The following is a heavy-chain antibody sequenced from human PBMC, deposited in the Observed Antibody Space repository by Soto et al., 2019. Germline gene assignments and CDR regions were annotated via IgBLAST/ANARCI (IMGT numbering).Heavy chain of an antibody. CDR2: INHSGST. CDR1: GGSFSGYY. V-gene: IGHV4-34*01. CDR3: ARKKYCSSTSCYSIRLMSSWFDP. J-gene: IGHJ5*02. Sequence: SETLSLTCAVYGGSFSGYYWSWIRQPPGKGLEWIGEINHSGSTNYNPSLKSRVTISVDTSKNQFSLKLSSVTAADTAVYYCARKKYCSSTSCYSIRLMSSWFDPWGQGTLVTVSS. D-gene: IGHD2-2*01.